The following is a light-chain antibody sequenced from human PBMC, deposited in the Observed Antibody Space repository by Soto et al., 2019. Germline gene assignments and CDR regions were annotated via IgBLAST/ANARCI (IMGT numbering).Light chain of an antibody. Sequence: DIQMTQSPSTLSASVGYRGTIICRASQSISVCLAWYQQTPGKAPRLLTYVASSLESGVPSRFNGSGAGTEFTLPICSLQLVDFASYYRQPYNGYWLKFGQGTNVEIK. CDR3: QPYNGYWLK. CDR1: QSISVC. CDR2: VAS. J-gene: IGKJ1*01. V-gene: IGKV1-5*02.